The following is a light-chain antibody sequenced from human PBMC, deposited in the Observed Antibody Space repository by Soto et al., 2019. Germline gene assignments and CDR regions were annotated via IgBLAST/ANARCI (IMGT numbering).Light chain of an antibody. CDR3: CSYAGSYSYV. V-gene: IGLV2-11*01. J-gene: IGLJ1*01. CDR2: DVS. Sequence: QSVLTQPHSVSGSPGQSVTICCTGTSSDVGGYNYVSWYQEQPGKAPKLMIYDVSKRPSGVPDRFSGSKSGNTASLTISGLQAEDEADYYCCSYAGSYSYVFGTGTKLTVL. CDR1: SSDVGGYNY.